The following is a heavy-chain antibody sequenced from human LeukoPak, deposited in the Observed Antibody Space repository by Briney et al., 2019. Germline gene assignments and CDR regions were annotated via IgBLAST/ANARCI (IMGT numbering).Heavy chain of an antibody. J-gene: IGHJ4*02. D-gene: IGHD1-26*01. CDR3: ARGQGVVGATTRGYFGY. CDR1: GFTFHAYP. V-gene: IGHV3-23*01. CDR2: ISGSGLST. Sequence: PGGSLRLSCAASGFTFHAYPMTWVRQAPGKGLEWVSTISGSGLSTYYADSVKGRFSISRDNSNQTPYLQMSSVRADDTAVYYCARGQGVVGATTRGYFGYWGQGALVTVSS.